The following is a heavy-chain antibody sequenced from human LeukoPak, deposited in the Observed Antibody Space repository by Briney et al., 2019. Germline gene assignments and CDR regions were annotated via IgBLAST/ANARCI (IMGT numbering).Heavy chain of an antibody. Sequence: GESLRLSCAASGFTFSSYAISWVRQAPGKGLEWVSAISGSGGSTYYADSVKGRFTISRDNSKNTLYLQMNSLRAEDTAVYYCAKFYAGSILTSYQNWGQGTLVTVSS. J-gene: IGHJ4*02. CDR1: GFTFSSYA. D-gene: IGHD3-9*01. CDR3: AKFYAGSILTSYQN. V-gene: IGHV3-23*01. CDR2: ISGSGGST.